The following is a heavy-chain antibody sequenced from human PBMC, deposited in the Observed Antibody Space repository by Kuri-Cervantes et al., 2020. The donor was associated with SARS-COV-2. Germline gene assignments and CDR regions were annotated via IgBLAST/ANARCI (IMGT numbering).Heavy chain of an antibody. CDR1: GFTFSSYW. CDR3: ARDTGGTMIYDYYYYGMDV. V-gene: IGHV3-7*01. Sequence: GESLKISCAAPGFTFSSYWMSWVRQAPGKGLEWVANIKQDGSEKYYVDSVKGRFTISRDNAKNSLYLQMNSLRAEDTAVYYCARDTGGTMIYDYYYYGMDVWGQGTTVTVSS. J-gene: IGHJ6*02. CDR2: IKQDGSEK. D-gene: IGHD2-8*02.